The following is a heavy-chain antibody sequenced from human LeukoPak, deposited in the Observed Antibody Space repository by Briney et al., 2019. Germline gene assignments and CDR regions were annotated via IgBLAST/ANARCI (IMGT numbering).Heavy chain of an antibody. V-gene: IGHV4-31*03. J-gene: IGHJ4*02. CDR3: AREGGRSSSVDY. CDR2: IYYSGST. CDR1: GGSISSGGYY. Sequence: PSETLSLTCTVSGGSISSGGYYWSWIRQHPGKGLEWIGYIYYSGSTYYNPSLKSRVTISVDTSKNQFSLKLSSVTAADTAVYYCAREGGRSSSVDYWGQGTLVTVSS. D-gene: IGHD2-2*01.